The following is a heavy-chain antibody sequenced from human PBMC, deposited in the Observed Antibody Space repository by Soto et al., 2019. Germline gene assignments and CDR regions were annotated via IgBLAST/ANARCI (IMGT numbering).Heavy chain of an antibody. V-gene: IGHV3-23*01. J-gene: IGHJ6*03. CDR1: GVTFSSYT. Sequence: EVQLLESGGGLVQPGGSLRLSCAASGVTFSSYTMSWVRQAPGRGLEWVSAISDSGGSTYYADSVKGRFTISRDNSKHTLFLQVNSLRAEDTAVYYCAKGLGDYYYMDVWGKGTTVTVSS. CDR2: ISDSGGST. CDR3: AKGLGDYYYMDV.